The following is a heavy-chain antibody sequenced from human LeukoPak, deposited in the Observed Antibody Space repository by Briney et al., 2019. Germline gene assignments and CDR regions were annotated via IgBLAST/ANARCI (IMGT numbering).Heavy chain of an antibody. D-gene: IGHD6-19*01. CDR1: GGSTSSYY. CDR2: IYTSGST. CDR3: ARDPGRYSSGWFWYFEL. V-gene: IGHV4-4*07. J-gene: IGHJ2*01. Sequence: SETLSLTCTVSGGSTSSYYWSWIRQPAGKGLEWIGRIYTSGSTNYNPSLKSRVTMSVDTSKNQFSLKLSSVTAADTAVYYCARDPGRYSSGWFWYFELWGRGTLVTVSS.